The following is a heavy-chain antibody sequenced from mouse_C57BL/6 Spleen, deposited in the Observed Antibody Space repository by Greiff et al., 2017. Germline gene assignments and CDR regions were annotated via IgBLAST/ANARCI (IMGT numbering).Heavy chain of an antibody. Sequence: VQLQQSGPELVKPGASVKISCTASGYAFSSSWMNWVQQRPGKGLEWIGRIYPGDGDTYYNGKFKGKATLTADKSSSTAYMQLSRLTSEDSAVYFCARPGLGGYYFAYWGQGTPLTVSS. V-gene: IGHV1-82*01. CDR2: IYPGDGDT. CDR1: GYAFSSSW. CDR3: ARPGLGGYYFAY. D-gene: IGHD2-13*01. J-gene: IGHJ2*01.